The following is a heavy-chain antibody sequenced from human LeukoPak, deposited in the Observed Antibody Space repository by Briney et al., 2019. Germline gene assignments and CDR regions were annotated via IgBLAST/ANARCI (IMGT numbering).Heavy chain of an antibody. V-gene: IGHV4-59*08. CDR2: IYYSGST. CDR3: ARLQATRRSYFDY. J-gene: IGHJ4*02. D-gene: IGHD5-12*01. Sequence: SETLSLTCTVSGGSISSYYWSWIRQPPGKGLEWIGYIYYSGSTNYNPSLKSRVTISVDTSKNQFSLKLSSVTAADTAVYYCARLQATRRSYFDYWGQGTLVTVSS. CDR1: GGSISSYY.